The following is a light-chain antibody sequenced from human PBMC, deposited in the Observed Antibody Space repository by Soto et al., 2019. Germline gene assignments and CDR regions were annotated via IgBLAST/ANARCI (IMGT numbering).Light chain of an antibody. J-gene: IGLJ1*01. Sequence: QSVLNKPPSASGSFGQSVTISCTGNSSDVGGYNYVSWYQQHPGKAPKLMIYEVSERPSGVPDRFSGSKSGNTASLTVSGLQADDEADYYCSSYSGTNYHYVFGTGTKVTVL. CDR2: EVS. CDR1: SSDVGGYNY. CDR3: SSYSGTNYHYV. V-gene: IGLV2-8*01.